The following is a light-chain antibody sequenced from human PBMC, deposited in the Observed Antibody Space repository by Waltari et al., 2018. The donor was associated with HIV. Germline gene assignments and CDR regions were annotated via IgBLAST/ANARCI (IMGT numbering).Light chain of an antibody. CDR1: THHIGSAKS. CDR2: DVT. Sequence: QAALTHTASVSASPGQSITTTCTGVTHHIGSAKSVPWFHSHPGKVPKRLIYDVTNRPAGFSVRFSGSKSVNTASLTISWLQPDDEADYYCGSSTNSNIVLFGGGTKLTVL. J-gene: IGLJ2*01. CDR3: GSSTNSNIVL. V-gene: IGLV2-14*01.